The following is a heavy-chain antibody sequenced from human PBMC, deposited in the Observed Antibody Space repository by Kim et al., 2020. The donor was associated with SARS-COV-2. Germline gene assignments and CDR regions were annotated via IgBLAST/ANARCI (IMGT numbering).Heavy chain of an antibody. CDR3: ARVASSSWEGSFDY. V-gene: IGHV1-2*02. D-gene: IGHD6-13*01. J-gene: IGHJ4*02. CDR1: GYTFTGYY. Sequence: ASVKVSCKASGYTFTGYYMHWVRQAPGQGLEWMGWINPNSGGTNYAQKFQGRVTMTRDTSISTAYMELSRLRSDDTAVYYCARVASSSWEGSFDYWGQGTLVTVSS. CDR2: INPNSGGT.